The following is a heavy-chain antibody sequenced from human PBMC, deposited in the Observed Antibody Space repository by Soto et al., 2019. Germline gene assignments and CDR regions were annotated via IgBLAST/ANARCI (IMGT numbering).Heavy chain of an antibody. D-gene: IGHD5-12*01. Sequence: GGSLRLSCAASGFTFSSYAMSWVRQAPGKGLEWVSAISGSGGSTYYADSVKGRCTMSRDNSKNTLYLQMNSLRAEDTAVYYCATRSRYSGYDFAVYAFDIWGQGTMVTVSS. CDR2: ISGSGGST. J-gene: IGHJ3*02. CDR3: ATRSRYSGYDFAVYAFDI. CDR1: GFTFSSYA. V-gene: IGHV3-23*01.